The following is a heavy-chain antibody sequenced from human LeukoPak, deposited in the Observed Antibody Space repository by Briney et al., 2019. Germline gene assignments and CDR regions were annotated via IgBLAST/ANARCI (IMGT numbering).Heavy chain of an antibody. Sequence: GGSLRLSCAASGFTFNIYAMHWVRQAPGKGLEWVAVTSYDGGIKYYADFVKGRFTISRDNSKNTLYLQMNSLRAEDTAVYYCAKVAFMVVVVPAAVGGWFDPWGQGTLVTVSS. V-gene: IGHV3-30*01. CDR2: TSYDGGIK. CDR1: GFTFNIYA. CDR3: AKVAFMVVVVPAAVGGWFDP. D-gene: IGHD2-2*01. J-gene: IGHJ5*02.